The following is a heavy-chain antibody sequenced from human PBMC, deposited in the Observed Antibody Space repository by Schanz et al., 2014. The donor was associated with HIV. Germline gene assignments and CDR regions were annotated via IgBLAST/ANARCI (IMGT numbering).Heavy chain of an antibody. V-gene: IGHV3-11*01. Sequence: QVQLVESGGGLVKPGGSLRLSCAVSGFTFSDYYMSWIRQAPGKGLEWVSYISSSGSPRYYADSVKGRFTISRDNAKNSMYLQMNGLGAEDTAVYYCARPYCSSTGCYHYYGMDVWGQGTTVTVS. J-gene: IGHJ6*02. CDR2: ISSSGSPR. CDR1: GFTFSDYY. CDR3: ARPYCSSTGCYHYYGMDV. D-gene: IGHD2-2*01.